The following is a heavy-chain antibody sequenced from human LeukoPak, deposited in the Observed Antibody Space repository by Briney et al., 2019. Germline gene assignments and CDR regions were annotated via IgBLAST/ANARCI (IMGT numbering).Heavy chain of an antibody. CDR2: IIPIFGTA. CDR3: ARAPFGGVIVTENYYFDY. CDR1: GGTFSSYA. J-gene: IGHJ4*02. V-gene: IGHV1-69*01. Sequence: SVKVSCKASGGTFSSYAISWVRQAPGQGLEWMGGIIPIFGTANYAQKFQGRVTITADESTSTAYMELSSLRSEDTAVYHCARAPFGGVIVTENYYFDYWGQGTLVTVSS. D-gene: IGHD3-16*02.